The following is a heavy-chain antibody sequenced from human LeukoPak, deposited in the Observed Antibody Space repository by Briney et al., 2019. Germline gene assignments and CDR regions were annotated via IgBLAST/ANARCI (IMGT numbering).Heavy chain of an antibody. CDR3: ARVADYYDFWSGYPNFYFDY. CDR2: IKPNSGGS. V-gene: IGHV1-2*02. D-gene: IGHD3-3*01. CDR1: GYTFNGYY. Sequence: ASVKVSCKASGYTFNGYYMHWVRQAPGQGLEWVGWIKPNSGGSKYAKKFQGRVTMTRHTSISTAYLELSRLISDDTAVYYCARVADYYDFWSGYPNFYFDYWGQGTLVTVSS. J-gene: IGHJ4*02.